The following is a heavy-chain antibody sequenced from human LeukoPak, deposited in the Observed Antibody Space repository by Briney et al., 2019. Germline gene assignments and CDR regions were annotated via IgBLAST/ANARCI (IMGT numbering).Heavy chain of an antibody. Sequence: PGGALRLSCAASECTFSSYWMSWVRQAPGKGGEGVANIKQDGSEKYYVDSVKGRFTISTDNAKTSLYLQMNSPRAEDTAVYYCARDHPNHYYHSNWFDPWGQGTLVTVSS. CDR3: ARDHPNHYYHSNWFDP. D-gene: IGHD1-14*01. CDR1: ECTFSSYW. CDR2: IKQDGSEK. V-gene: IGHV3-7*01. J-gene: IGHJ5*02.